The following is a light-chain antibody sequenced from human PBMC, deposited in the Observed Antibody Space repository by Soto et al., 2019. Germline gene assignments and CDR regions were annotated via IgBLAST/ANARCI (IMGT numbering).Light chain of an antibody. V-gene: IGKV3-20*01. J-gene: IGKJ5*01. CDR3: QQYGSSPPIP. Sequence: EIGLTQSPGTLALAPGERATRSCRASQSISSSYLAWYLQKPGQAPRLLIYGASSRASGTPDRFSGSGSGTDFTLTISRLEPEDFAVYYCQQYGSSPPIPSGQGTRLEIK. CDR2: GAS. CDR1: QSISSSY.